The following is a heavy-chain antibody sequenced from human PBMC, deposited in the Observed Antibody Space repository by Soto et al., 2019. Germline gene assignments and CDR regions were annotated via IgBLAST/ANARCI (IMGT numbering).Heavy chain of an antibody. D-gene: IGHD2-2*01. CDR3: ARGPVVPAALTYYYYYYMDV. J-gene: IGHJ6*03. CDR2: ISSSSSYI. CDR1: GFTFSSYS. Sequence: EVQLVESGGGLVKPGGSLRLSCAASGFTFSSYSMNWVRQAPGKGLEWVSSISSSSSYIYYADSVKGRFTISRDNAKNSLYLQMNILTAEHTAVYYCARGPVVPAALTYYYYYYMDVWCKGTTVTVSS. V-gene: IGHV3-21*01.